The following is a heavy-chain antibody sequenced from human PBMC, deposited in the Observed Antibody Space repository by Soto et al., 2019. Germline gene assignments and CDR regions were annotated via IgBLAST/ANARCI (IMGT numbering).Heavy chain of an antibody. CDR1: GYTFTSYG. J-gene: IGHJ4*02. Sequence: RASVKVSCKGLGYTFTSYGISWVRQAPGQGLEWMGWIRPNDGHTNYAQKPQDRVTMTRDTSTTTVYMDLMSLESDDTAVYYCAIIGSGDYSDFDYWGQGTLVTSPQ. V-gene: IGHV1-18*01. CDR3: AIIGSGDYSDFDY. CDR2: IRPNDGHT. D-gene: IGHD4-4*01.